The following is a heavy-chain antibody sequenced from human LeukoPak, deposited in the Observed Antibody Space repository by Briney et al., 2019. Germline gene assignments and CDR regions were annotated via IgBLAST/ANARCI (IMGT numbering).Heavy chain of an antibody. CDR2: ISSSSSYI. CDR1: GFTFSSYS. D-gene: IGHD2-8*01. CDR3: ARDGQWGPNAFDI. V-gene: IGHV3-21*01. Sequence: GGSLRLSCAASGFTFSSYSMNWVRQAPGKGLEWVSSISSSSSYIYYADSVKGRFTISRDNAKNSLYLQMNSLRAEDTAVYYCARDGQWGPNAFDIWGQGTMVTVSS. J-gene: IGHJ3*02.